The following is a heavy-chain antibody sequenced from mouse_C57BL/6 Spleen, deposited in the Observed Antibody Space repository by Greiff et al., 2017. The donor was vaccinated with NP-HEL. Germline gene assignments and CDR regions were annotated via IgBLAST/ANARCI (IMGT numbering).Heavy chain of an antibody. CDR2: IRSKSSNYAT. CDR1: GFTFNTYA. J-gene: IGHJ4*01. CDR3: VREELGQKNYAMDY. Sequence: EVMLVESGGGLVQPKGSLKLSCAASGFTFNTYAMHWVRQAPGKGLEWVARIRSKSSNYATYYADSVKDRFTISRDDSQSMLYLQMNNLKTEDTAMYYCVREELGQKNYAMDYWGQGTSVTVSS. D-gene: IGHD4-1*01. V-gene: IGHV10-3*01.